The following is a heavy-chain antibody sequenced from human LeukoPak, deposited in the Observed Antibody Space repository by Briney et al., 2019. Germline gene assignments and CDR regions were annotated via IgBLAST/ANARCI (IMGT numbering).Heavy chain of an antibody. CDR2: IIPISGTR. CDR3: ARSYGSGSYYNINYLDY. V-gene: IGHV1-69*13. CDR1: GGTFSNYA. Sequence: GASVKVSCKASGGTFSNYAVSWVRQAPGQGLEWMGGIIPISGTRNYAQKFQGRVTITADESSSTAYMELSSLRSEDTGVYYCARSYGSGSYYNINYLDYWGQGTLVTVSS. D-gene: IGHD3-10*01. J-gene: IGHJ4*02.